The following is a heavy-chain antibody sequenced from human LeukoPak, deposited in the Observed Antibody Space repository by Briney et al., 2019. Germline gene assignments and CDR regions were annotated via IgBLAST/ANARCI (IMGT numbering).Heavy chain of an antibody. Sequence: SETLSLTCTVSGGSISSSSYYWGWIRQPPGKGLEWIGSIYYSGSTYYNPSLKSRVTISVDTSNNQFSLKLSSVTAADTAVYYCASDKRGYSYGFDYWGQGTLVTVSS. J-gene: IGHJ4*02. CDR2: IYYSGST. CDR1: GGSISSSSYY. CDR3: ASDKRGYSYGFDY. V-gene: IGHV4-39*01. D-gene: IGHD5-18*01.